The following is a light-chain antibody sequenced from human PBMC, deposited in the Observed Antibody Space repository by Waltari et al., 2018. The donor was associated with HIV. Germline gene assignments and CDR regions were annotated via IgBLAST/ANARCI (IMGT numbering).Light chain of an antibody. CDR2: DKN. J-gene: IGLJ2*01. CDR1: SSNIANNY. CDR3: GTWDTSLSAGV. V-gene: IGLV1-51*01. Sequence: QSVLTQPPAVSAAPGQTVTISCSGSSSNIANNYVSWYQQLPGTAPKLLIYDKNRRSSGIPDRVSGPKSGTSATLAIAGLQTGDEADYYCGTWDTSLSAGVFGGGTKVTVL.